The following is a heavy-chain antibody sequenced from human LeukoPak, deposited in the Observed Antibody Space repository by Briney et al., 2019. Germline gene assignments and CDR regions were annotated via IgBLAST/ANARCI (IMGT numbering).Heavy chain of an antibody. CDR2: ISSSGSTI. J-gene: IGHJ4*02. V-gene: IGHV3-48*03. Sequence: GGSLRLSCAASGFTFRSYEMNWVRQAPGKGLEWVSYISSSGSTIYYADSVKGRFTNSRDNAKNSLYLQMNSLRAEDTAVYYCARWDYYDSSGYYYGNDYWGQGTRVTVSS. CDR1: GFTFRSYE. CDR3: ARWDYYDSSGYYYGNDY. D-gene: IGHD3-22*01.